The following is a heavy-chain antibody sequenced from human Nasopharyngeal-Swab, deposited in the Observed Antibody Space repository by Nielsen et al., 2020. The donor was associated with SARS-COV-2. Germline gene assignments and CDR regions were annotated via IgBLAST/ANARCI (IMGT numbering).Heavy chain of an antibody. J-gene: IGHJ4*02. CDR3: AKLFRGAPIDY. D-gene: IGHD5-24*01. V-gene: IGHV3-23*03. CDR2: ISPGPGST. Sequence: VRQAPGKGLEWISYISPGPGSTYYTDSVRGRFTISRDNSKRTLYLQMNSLRVEDTAIYYCAKLFRGAPIDYWGQGTLVTVSS.